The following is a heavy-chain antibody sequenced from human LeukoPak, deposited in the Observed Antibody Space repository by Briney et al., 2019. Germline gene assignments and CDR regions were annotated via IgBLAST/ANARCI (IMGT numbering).Heavy chain of an antibody. CDR3: AKGVRRSSDYSSPVDY. CDR1: GFTVSSNY. J-gene: IGHJ4*02. D-gene: IGHD3-22*01. CDR2: IYMGGDT. V-gene: IGHV3-53*01. Sequence: GGSLRLSCAAAGFTVSSNYMSWVRQAPGKGLEWVSTIYMGGDTYYADSVKGRFTISRDNSRNTLYLQMNSLRAEDTAVYYCAKGVRRSSDYSSPVDYWGQGTLVTVSS.